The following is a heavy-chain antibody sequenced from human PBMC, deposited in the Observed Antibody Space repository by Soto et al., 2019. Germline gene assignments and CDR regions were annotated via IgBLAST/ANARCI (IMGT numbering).Heavy chain of an antibody. V-gene: IGHV3-15*07. CDR1: GFTFSNAW. Sequence: EVQLVESGGGLVKPGGSLRLSCAASGFTFSNAWMNWVRQAPGKGLEWVGRIKSKTDGGTTDYAAPVKGRFTISRDDSKNTLYLQMNSLKTEDTAVYYCTTGLPPEYYYYGMDVWGQGTTVTVSS. J-gene: IGHJ6*02. CDR2: IKSKTDGGTT. CDR3: TTGLPPEYYYYGMDV.